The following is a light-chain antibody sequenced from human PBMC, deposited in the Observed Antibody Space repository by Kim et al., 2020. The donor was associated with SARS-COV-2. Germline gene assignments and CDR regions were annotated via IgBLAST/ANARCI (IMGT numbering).Light chain of an antibody. CDR2: GAS. CDR3: QQYKNWPLT. V-gene: IGKV3-15*01. J-gene: IGKJ4*01. CDR1: QSVSSN. Sequence: VSPGERDTLSCRASQSVSSNLAWYQQKPGQAPRLLIYGASTRGTGIPARISGSGSGTDFTLTVSSLQSEDFAVYYCQQYKNWPLTFGGGTKVDIK.